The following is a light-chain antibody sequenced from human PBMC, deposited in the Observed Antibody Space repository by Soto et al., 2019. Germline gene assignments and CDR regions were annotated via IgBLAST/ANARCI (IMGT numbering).Light chain of an antibody. V-gene: IGKV1-5*01. CDR2: DAS. J-gene: IGKJ1*01. Sequence: DIQMTQSPSTLSASVGAVVTITCRASQSISSWLAWYQQKPGKAPKLLIYDASSLESGVPSRFSGSGSGTVFTLTISSLQPDDFATYYCQQYSSYWTFGQGTKVDIK. CDR3: QQYSSYWT. CDR1: QSISSW.